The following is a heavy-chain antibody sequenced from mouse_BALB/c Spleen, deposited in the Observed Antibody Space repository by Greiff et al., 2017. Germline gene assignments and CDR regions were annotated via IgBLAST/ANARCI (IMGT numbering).Heavy chain of an antibody. CDR1: GFSLTSYG. J-gene: IGHJ4*01. V-gene: IGHV2-2*02. CDR3: ARNSLTRTLMDY. Sequence: VMLVESGPGLVQPSQSLSITCTVSGFSLTSYGVHWVRQSPGKGLEWLGVIWSGGSTDYNAAFISRLSISKDNSKSQVFFKMNSLQANDTAIYYCARNSLTRTLMDYWGQGTSVTVSS. D-gene: IGHD4-1*01. CDR2: IWSGGST.